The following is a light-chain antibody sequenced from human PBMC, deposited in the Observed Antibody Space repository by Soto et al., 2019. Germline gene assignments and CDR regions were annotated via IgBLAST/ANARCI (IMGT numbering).Light chain of an antibody. J-gene: IGKJ2*01. Sequence: ENVLTQSPGTLVLSPGDRATLSCRASQSVSSNAVVWFQQKPGQAPRLLIYAAFTRATGIPDRFSGSGSGTDFTLTINRLEPEDFAVYYCNQHGPVPYTFGQGTKLEIK. CDR2: AAF. V-gene: IGKV3-20*01. CDR1: QSVSSNA. CDR3: NQHGPVPYT.